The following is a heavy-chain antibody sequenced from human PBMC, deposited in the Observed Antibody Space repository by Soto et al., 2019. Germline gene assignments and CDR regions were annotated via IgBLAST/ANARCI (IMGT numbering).Heavy chain of an antibody. CDR1: GGTFSSYA. D-gene: IGHD2-15*01. CDR2: IIPIFGTA. V-gene: IGHV1-69*12. J-gene: IGHJ5*02. CDR3: ARVGVGCSGGSCYPYNWFDP. Sequence: QVQLVQSGAEVKKPGSSVKVSCKASGGTFSSYAISWVRQAPGQGLEWMGGIIPIFGTANYAQKFQGRVTITADESTSTANMELSSLRSEDTAVYYCARVGVGCSGGSCYPYNWFDPWGQGTLVTVSS.